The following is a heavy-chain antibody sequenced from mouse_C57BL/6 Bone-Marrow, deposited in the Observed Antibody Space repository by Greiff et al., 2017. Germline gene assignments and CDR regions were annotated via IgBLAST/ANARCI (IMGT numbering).Heavy chain of an antibody. V-gene: IGHV5-4*03. Sequence: EVMLVESGGGLVKPGGSLKLSCAASGFTFSSYAMSWVRQTPEKRLEWVATISDGGSYTYYPDNVKGRFTISRDNVKNNLYLQMSHLKSEDTAMYYCARRWFAYWGQGTLVTDSA. CDR3: ARRWFAY. CDR1: GFTFSSYA. J-gene: IGHJ3*01. CDR2: ISDGGSYT.